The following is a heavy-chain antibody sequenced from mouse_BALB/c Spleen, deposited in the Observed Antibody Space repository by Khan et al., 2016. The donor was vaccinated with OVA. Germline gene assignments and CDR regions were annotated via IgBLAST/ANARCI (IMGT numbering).Heavy chain of an antibody. J-gene: IGHJ2*01. V-gene: IGHV1-18*01. CDR3: ARSGSGSLAY. Sequence: VQLQQSGPELVKPGASVKISCKASGYIFTDYTMDWVKQSQGKSLEWIGDINPNNGDTFYNQKFKGKATLTVDKSSSTAFMELRSLTSEDTAVYYCARSGSGSLAYWGQGTTLTGSS. D-gene: IGHD1-1*01. CDR1: GYIFTDYT. CDR2: INPNNGDT.